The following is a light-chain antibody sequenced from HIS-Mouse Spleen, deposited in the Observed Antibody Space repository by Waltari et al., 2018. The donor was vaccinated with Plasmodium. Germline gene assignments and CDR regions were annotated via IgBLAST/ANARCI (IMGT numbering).Light chain of an antibody. CDR3: QQRSNWPPLT. Sequence: ELVLTQPPATLSLSPGERATLSCRASQSVSSYLAWNQQNPGQAPRLLIYDASNRATGIPARFSGSGSGTDFTLTISSLEPEDFAVYYCQQRSNWPPLTCGGGTKVEIK. V-gene: IGKV3-11*01. J-gene: IGKJ4*01. CDR1: QSVSSY. CDR2: DAS.